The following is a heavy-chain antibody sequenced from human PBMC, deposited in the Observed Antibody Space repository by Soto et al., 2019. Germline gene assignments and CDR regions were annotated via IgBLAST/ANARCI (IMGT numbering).Heavy chain of an antibody. V-gene: IGHV3-30*18. CDR2: ISYDGSNK. CDR3: AKDRKYYDFWSGLRYYYYGMDV. D-gene: IGHD3-3*01. Sequence: GGSLRLSCAASGFTFSSYGMHWVRQAPGKGLEWVAVISYDGSNKYYADSVKGRFTISRDNSKNMLYLQMNSLRAEDTAVYYCAKDRKYYDFWSGLRYYYYGMDVWGQGTTVTVSS. J-gene: IGHJ6*02. CDR1: GFTFSSYG.